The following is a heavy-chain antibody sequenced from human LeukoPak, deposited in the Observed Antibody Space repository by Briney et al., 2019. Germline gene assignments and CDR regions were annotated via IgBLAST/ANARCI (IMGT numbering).Heavy chain of an antibody. V-gene: IGHV4-4*02. CDR1: GGSISSSHW. D-gene: IGHD3-3*01. CDR3: ARLSLKVLEWSPTKGKETHYFDY. J-gene: IGHJ4*02. CDR2: IYHSGSN. Sequence: PSETLSLTCTVPGGSISSSHWWSWVRQPPGKGLEWIGDIYHSGSNNCNPSLKSRVTILVDKSKNQFSLKLSSVTAADTAVYYCARLSLKVLEWSPTKGKETHYFDYWGQGTLVTVSS.